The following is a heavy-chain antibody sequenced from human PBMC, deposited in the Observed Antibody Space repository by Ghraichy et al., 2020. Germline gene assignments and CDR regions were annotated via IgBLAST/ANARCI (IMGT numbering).Heavy chain of an antibody. CDR1: DYSISSGYY. CDR2: IYHGGST. Sequence: SQTLSLTCTVSDYSISSGYYWGWIRQPPGKGLDWIGSIYHGGSTYYNPSLKSRVTISVDTSKNHFSLKLTSVTAADTAVYYCARETHYYGSGSFPDNWFDPWGQGTPVTVSS. J-gene: IGHJ5*02. D-gene: IGHD3-10*01. V-gene: IGHV4-38-2*02. CDR3: ARETHYYGSGSFPDNWFDP.